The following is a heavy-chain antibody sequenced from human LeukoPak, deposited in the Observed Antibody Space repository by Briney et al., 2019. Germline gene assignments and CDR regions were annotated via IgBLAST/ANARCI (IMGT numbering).Heavy chain of an antibody. V-gene: IGHV3-23*01. CDR1: GFTFSNYA. CDR2: ISGSGGST. J-gene: IGHJ6*03. Sequence: GXXLRLSCAASGFTFSNYAMSWVRQAPGKGLEWVSAISGSGGSTYYADSVKGRFTISRDNSKNTLYLQVNSLRAEDTAVYYCAKHTLGPLYYCMDVWGKGTTVTVSS. CDR3: AKHTLGPLYYCMDV.